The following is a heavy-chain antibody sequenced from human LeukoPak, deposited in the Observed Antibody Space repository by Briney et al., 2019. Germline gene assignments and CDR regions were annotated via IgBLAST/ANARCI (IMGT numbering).Heavy chain of an antibody. J-gene: IGHJ4*02. CDR1: GFTFDDYA. CDR3: ANLGRITIFGVAPPADDY. Sequence: GGSLRLSCAASGFTFDDYAMHWVRQAPGKGLEWVSGISWNSGSIGYADSVKGRFTISRDNAKNSLYLQMNSLRAEDTAVYYCANLGRITIFGVAPPADDYWGQGTLVTVSS. CDR2: ISWNSGSI. D-gene: IGHD3-3*01. V-gene: IGHV3-9*01.